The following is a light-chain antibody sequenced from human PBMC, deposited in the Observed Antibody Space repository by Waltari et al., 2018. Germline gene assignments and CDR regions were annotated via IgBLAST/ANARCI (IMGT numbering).Light chain of an antibody. J-gene: IGLJ3*02. Sequence: QSALTQPPSVSGSPGQSVTISCTGTSSDVGSYNRVSWYQQPPGTAPKLVIYEVSNRPSGGPDRFSGSKSGNTASLTISGLQAEDEADYYCSSYTSSSTWVFGGGTKLTVL. CDR2: EVS. CDR1: SSDVGSYNR. V-gene: IGLV2-18*02. CDR3: SSYTSSSTWV.